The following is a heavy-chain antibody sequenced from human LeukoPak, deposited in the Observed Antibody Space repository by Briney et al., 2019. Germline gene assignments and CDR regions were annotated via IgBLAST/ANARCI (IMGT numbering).Heavy chain of an antibody. D-gene: IGHD3-10*01. CDR2: LHYSGST. Sequence: SETLSLTCTVSGGSISSSSYYWAWIRQPPGKGLEWIGTLHYSGSTSYNPSLKSRLTMSLDTSKNQFSLKLSSVTAADTAVYYCAREGGYGSGGLDYWGQGTLVTVSS. CDR3: AREGGYGSGGLDY. V-gene: IGHV4-39*02. J-gene: IGHJ4*02. CDR1: GGSISSSSYY.